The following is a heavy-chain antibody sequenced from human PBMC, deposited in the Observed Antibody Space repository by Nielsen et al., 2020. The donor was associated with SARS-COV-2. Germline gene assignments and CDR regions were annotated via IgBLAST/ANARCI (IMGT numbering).Heavy chain of an antibody. CDR1: GYTFTSYY. J-gene: IGHJ6*02. D-gene: IGHD2-2*01. CDR3: ARPYRYCSSTSCAQEEYYYYYYGMDV. V-gene: IGHV1-46*01. CDR2: INPSGGST. Sequence: ASVKVSCKASGYTFTSYYMHWVRQAPGQGLEWMGIINPSGGSTSYAQKFQGRVTMTRDTSTSTVYMKLSSLRSEDTAVYYCARPYRYCSSTSCAQEEYYYYYYGMDVWGQGTTVTVSS.